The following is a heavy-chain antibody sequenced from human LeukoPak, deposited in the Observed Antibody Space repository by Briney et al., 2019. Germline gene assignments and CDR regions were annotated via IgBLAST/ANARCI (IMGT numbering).Heavy chain of an antibody. J-gene: IGHJ4*02. Sequence: PGRSLRLSCAASGFTFSSYGMHWVRQAPGKGLEWVAVMWYDGSNKYYADSVKGRFTISRDNSKNTLYLQMNSLRAEDTAVYYCARGVGSSWGLDYWGQGTLVTVSS. V-gene: IGHV3-33*01. CDR2: MWYDGSNK. CDR1: GFTFSSYG. D-gene: IGHD1-26*01. CDR3: ARGVGSSWGLDY.